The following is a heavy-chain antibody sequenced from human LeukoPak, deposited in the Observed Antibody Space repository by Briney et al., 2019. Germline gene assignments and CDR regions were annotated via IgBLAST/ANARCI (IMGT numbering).Heavy chain of an antibody. CDR3: AGHSQRDKTRFFDY. J-gene: IGHJ4*02. D-gene: IGHD2-15*01. CDR2: IYTSGST. CDR1: GGSISSYY. V-gene: IGHV4-4*09. Sequence: SETLCVTCAVSGGSISSYYWSWIWQPPGKGLEWIGYIYTSGSTNYNPSLKSRVTISVDTSKNQFSLKLSSVTAADTAVYYCAGHSQRDKTRFFDYWGQGTLVTVSS.